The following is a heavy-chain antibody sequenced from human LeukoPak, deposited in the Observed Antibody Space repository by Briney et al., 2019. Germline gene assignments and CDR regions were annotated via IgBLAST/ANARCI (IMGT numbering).Heavy chain of an antibody. CDR3: ARDRRWDNYSGYFDY. V-gene: IGHV3-20*04. Sequence: GGSLRLSCAASGFTFDDYGMSWVRQAPGKGLEWVSGINWNGGSTGYADSVKGRFTISRDNAKNSLYLQMNSLRAEDTALYYCARDRRWDNYSGYFDYWGQGTLVTVSS. CDR1: GFTFDDYG. CDR2: INWNGGST. J-gene: IGHJ4*02. D-gene: IGHD4-11*01.